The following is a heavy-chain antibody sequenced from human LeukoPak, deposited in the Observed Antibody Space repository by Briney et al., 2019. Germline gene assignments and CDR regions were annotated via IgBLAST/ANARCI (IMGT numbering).Heavy chain of an antibody. CDR1: GYTFISYG. CDR2: ISGYNGYT. CDR3: ARLGYCTNGVCYRKHYRLDP. Sequence: ASVKVSCKAFGYTFISYGVTWVRQAPGQGLEWMGWISGYNGYTNYAQNFQDRVTMTTDTSTNTAYMELRSLRSDDTAVYYCARLGYCTNGVCYRKHYRLDPWGQGTLVTVSP. J-gene: IGHJ5*02. V-gene: IGHV1-18*01. D-gene: IGHD2-8*01.